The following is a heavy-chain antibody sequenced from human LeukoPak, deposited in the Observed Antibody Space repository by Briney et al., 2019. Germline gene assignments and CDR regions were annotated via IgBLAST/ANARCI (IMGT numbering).Heavy chain of an antibody. D-gene: IGHD2-2*01. CDR1: GFPFSSYG. Sequence: PGGSLRLSCAASGFPFSSYGMNWVRQAPGKGLEWVSYINSGGSNTFYADSVKGRFTVSRDNAKNSLYLQINSLRAEDTAVYYCVRGRYCSSISCYHDSWGQGTLVTVSS. CDR2: INSGGSNT. V-gene: IGHV3-48*04. CDR3: VRGRYCSSISCYHDS. J-gene: IGHJ4*02.